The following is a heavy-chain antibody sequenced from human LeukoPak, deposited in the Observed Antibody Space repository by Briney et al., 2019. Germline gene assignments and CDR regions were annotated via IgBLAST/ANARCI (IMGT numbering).Heavy chain of an antibody. D-gene: IGHD3-3*01. CDR2: IIPIFGTA. CDR1: GGTFSSYA. V-gene: IGHV1-69*05. CDR3: ARAALGHDFWSGYYPLDY. Sequence: SVKVSCKASGGTFSSYAISWVRQAPGQGLEWMGGIIPIFGTANYAQKFQGRVTITTDESTSTAYMELSSLRSEDTAVYYCARAALGHDFWSGYYPLDYWGQGTLVTVSS. J-gene: IGHJ4*02.